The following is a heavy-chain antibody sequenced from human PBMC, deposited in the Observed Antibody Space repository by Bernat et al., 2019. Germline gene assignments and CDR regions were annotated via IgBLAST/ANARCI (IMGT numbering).Heavy chain of an antibody. V-gene: IGHV4-31*03. J-gene: IGHJ4*02. Sequence: QLQLQESGPRLVEPSQTLSLACTVTGASIAGGSYHWSWVRQYQGKGLEWIGFVSTSGSTSYNPSRKSRLSISLETSKNQFSVSLTSVTAADTAVYYCAKGDHLGELSHWGQGALVTVSS. D-gene: IGHD3-16*02. CDR1: GASIAGGSYH. CDR2: VSTSGST. CDR3: AKGDHLGELSH.